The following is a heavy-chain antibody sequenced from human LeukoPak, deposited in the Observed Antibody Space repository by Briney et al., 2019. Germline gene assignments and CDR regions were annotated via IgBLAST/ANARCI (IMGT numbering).Heavy chain of an antibody. CDR1: GFTFSSYA. J-gene: IGHJ6*02. V-gene: IGHV3-23*01. Sequence: GGSLRLSCAASGFTFSSYAMSWVRQAPGKGLEWVSAISGSGGSTYYADSVKGRFTISRDNSKNTLYLQMNSLRAEDTAVYYCAKVLVPDYYYGMDVWGQGTTVTVSS. D-gene: IGHD6-6*01. CDR2: ISGSGGST. CDR3: AKVLVPDYYYGMDV.